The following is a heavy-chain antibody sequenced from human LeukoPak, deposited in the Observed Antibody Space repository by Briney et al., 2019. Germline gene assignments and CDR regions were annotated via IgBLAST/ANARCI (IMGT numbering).Heavy chain of an antibody. V-gene: IGHV1-8*03. D-gene: IGHD3-3*01. CDR2: MNPNSGNT. CDR3: ARGPITIFGVVKFGWFDP. Sequence: ASVKVSCKASGYTFTGYYMHWVRQATGQGLEWMGWMNPNSGNTGYAQKFQGRVTITRNTSISTAYMELSSLRSEDTAVYYCARGPITIFGVVKFGWFDPWGQGTLVTVSS. J-gene: IGHJ5*02. CDR1: GYTFTGYY.